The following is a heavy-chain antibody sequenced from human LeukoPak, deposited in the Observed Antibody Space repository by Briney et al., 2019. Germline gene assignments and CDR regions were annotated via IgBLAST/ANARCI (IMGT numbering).Heavy chain of an antibody. CDR1: GFTFSDYY. V-gene: IGHV3-11*01. Sequence: GGSLRLSCAASGFTFSDYYMSWIRQAPGKGLEWVSYISSSGSTISYAGSVKGRFTVSRDNAKNSLYLQMNNLRAEDTALYYCARYSYGEGYFDYWGQGTLVTVSS. CDR2: ISSSGSTI. CDR3: ARYSYGEGYFDY. J-gene: IGHJ4*02. D-gene: IGHD5-18*01.